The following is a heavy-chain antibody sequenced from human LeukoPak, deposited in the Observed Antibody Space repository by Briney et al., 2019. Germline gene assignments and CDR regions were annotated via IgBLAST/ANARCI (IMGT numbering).Heavy chain of an antibody. CDR1: GGSISTSDYN. V-gene: IGHV4-39*01. J-gene: IGHJ4*02. CDR3: ARAGMVGAADY. CDR2: INYSGNT. Sequence: SETLSLTCTVSGGSISTSDYNWGCIRQPPGKGLEWIGSINYSGNTYYNPSLKSRVTISVDTSKNQFSLKLSSVIAADTAVYYCARAGMVGAADYWGQGTLVTVSS. D-gene: IGHD2-15*01.